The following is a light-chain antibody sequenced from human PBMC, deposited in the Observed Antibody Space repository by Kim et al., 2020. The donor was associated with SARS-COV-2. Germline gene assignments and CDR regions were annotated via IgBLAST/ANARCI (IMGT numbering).Light chain of an antibody. CDR2: SNN. CDR3: SAWDDSLNGPV. CDR1: SSNIGSNT. Sequence: QSVLTQPPSASGTPGQRVTISCSGSSSNIGSNTVNWYHHLHGTAPKLLIYSNNQRPSGVPDRFSGSKSGTSASLAISGLQSEDEADYYCSAWDDSLNGPVFGGGTQLTVL. J-gene: IGLJ2*01. V-gene: IGLV1-44*01.